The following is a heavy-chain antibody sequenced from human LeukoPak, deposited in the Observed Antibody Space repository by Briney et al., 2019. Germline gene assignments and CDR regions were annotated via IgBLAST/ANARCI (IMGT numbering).Heavy chain of an antibody. J-gene: IGHJ4*02. CDR3: ARALAVAGPSDY. CDR1: GFTFSSYS. Sequence: GGSLRLSCAASGFTFSSYSMNWVRQAPGKGLEWVSSISSSSSYIYYADSVKGRFTISRDNAKNSLYLQMNSLRAEDTAVYYCARALAVAGPSDYWGQGTLVTVPS. CDR2: ISSSSSYI. D-gene: IGHD6-19*01. V-gene: IGHV3-21*01.